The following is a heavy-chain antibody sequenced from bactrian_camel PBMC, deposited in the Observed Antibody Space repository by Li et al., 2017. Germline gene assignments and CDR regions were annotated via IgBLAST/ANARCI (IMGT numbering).Heavy chain of an antibody. J-gene: IGHJ4*01. D-gene: IGHD2*01. V-gene: IGHV3S31*01. CDR3: ASRGGICYEKEVEYNN. Sequence: VQLVESGGGSVEAGGSLELSCTASGPRFNDYCVAWFRQTPGKERDRVAAIYSGGGSTYYTDSVKGRFTISQDNPKNTLYLQMNSLKPEDTAMYYCASRGGICYEKEVEYNNWGQGTQVTVS. CDR2: IYSGGGST. CDR1: GPRFNDYC.